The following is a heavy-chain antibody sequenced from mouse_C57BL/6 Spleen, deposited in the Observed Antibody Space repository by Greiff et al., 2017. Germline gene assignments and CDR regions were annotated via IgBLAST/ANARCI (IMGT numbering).Heavy chain of an antibody. CDR2: INPNHGGT. J-gene: IGHJ4*01. V-gene: IGHV1-18*01. Sequence: VQLQQSGPELVKPGASVKIPCKASGYTFTDYNMDWVKQSPGKSLAWIGDINPNHGGTIYNQKFKGKATLTVDKSSSPAYMALRSLTSEYTAVYYCARVYYGSSPYYYAMDYWGQGTSVTVAS. CDR1: GYTFTDYN. CDR3: ARVYYGSSPYYYAMDY. D-gene: IGHD1-1*01.